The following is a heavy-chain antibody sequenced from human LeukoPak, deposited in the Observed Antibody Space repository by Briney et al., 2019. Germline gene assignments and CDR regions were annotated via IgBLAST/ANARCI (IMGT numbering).Heavy chain of an antibody. Sequence: LRLSCVASGFTFSTSSLSWVRQAPGKGLEWIGYMYFSGITSYNPSLKSRVTISVDTSKNQFSLKLSSVTAADTAVYYCARDGYSSSSYFDYWGQGTLVTVSS. CDR1: GFTFSTSS. D-gene: IGHD6-6*01. CDR2: MYFSGIT. V-gene: IGHV4-31*02. CDR3: ARDGYSSSSYFDY. J-gene: IGHJ4*02.